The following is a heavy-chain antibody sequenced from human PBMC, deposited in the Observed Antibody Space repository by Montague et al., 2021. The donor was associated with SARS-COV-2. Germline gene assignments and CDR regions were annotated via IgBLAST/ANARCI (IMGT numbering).Heavy chain of an antibody. Sequence: TLSLTSTVSGDSVSGGPYYWTWIREPAGKGLEWIGRIFTRGSTLYNPSLKSPVTISLDPFQNQFSLTLSSVTAADTAMYYCTREVLDAIRPWFDPWGQGTLVTVSS. J-gene: IGHJ5*02. CDR1: GDSVSGGPYY. CDR3: TREVLDAIRPWFDP. D-gene: IGHD2-2*01. V-gene: IGHV4-61*02. CDR2: IFTRGST.